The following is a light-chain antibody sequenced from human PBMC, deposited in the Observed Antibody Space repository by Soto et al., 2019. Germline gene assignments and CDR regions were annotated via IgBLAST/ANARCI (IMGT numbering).Light chain of an antibody. V-gene: IGLV1-44*01. J-gene: IGLJ7*01. CDR1: SSNIGTNT. CDR2: SDN. CDR3: AAWDVSLVV. Sequence: QSVLTQPPSASGTPGQRVTISCSGSSSNIGTNTVIWYQQLPGAAPRLLIYSDNQRPSGVPDRFSGSKSGTSASLAISGLQSEGEADYYCAAWDVSLVVFGGGTQLTVL.